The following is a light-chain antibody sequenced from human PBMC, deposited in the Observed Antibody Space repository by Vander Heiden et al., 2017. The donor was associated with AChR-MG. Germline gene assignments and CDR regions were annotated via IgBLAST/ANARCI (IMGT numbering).Light chain of an antibody. CDR3: AAWDDSLSGLWV. V-gene: IGLV1-44*01. Sequence: QSVLTQPPSASGTPGQRVTISCSGTRSHIGNNAVNWYQLLPGTAPKLLIHSNDQRPSGVPDRFSGSKSGTSASLAIRGLQSEDEADYYRAAWDDSLSGLWVFGGGTKLTVL. CDR1: RSHIGNNA. J-gene: IGLJ3*02. CDR2: SND.